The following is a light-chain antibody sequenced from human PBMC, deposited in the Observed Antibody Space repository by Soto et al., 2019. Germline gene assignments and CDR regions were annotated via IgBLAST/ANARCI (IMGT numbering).Light chain of an antibody. J-gene: IGKJ5*01. CDR1: HGISSW. V-gene: IGKV1-12*01. CDR3: QQANSFPIT. CDR2: AAS. Sequence: DIQMTQSPASVSASVGSRVTITCRSSHGISSWLALYQQTPGKAPKLRIYAASSLQRGVPSRVSGSGSGKDFPLTISSLQHEDFATYYCQQANSFPITFGQGTRLEIK.